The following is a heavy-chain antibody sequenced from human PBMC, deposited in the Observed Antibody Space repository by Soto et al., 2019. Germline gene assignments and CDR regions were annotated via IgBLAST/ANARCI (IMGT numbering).Heavy chain of an antibody. V-gene: IGHV1-3*01. D-gene: IGHD5-12*01. CDR2: INAGNGDT. J-gene: IGHJ4*02. CDR3: ARAISGYVT. CDR1: GINYNTYA. Sequence: QVQLVQSGAEMKKPGASVKLSCKTSGINYNTYAIHWVRQAPGQGLEWMGWINAGNGDTRYSQNCQGRLPLSRDTSASTVYMTLDSLKSEDTGLYCCARAISGYVTWGQGTLVTVSS.